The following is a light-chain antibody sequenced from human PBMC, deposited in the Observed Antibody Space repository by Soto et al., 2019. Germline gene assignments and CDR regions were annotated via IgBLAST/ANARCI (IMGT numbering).Light chain of an antibody. J-gene: IGKJ2*01. CDR2: KAS. Sequence: DIQMTQSPSTLSASVGDRVTISCRASQGISNLAWYQQKPGKAPKLLIYKASTLESGVPSRFSGSRSGTEFTLTISGLQPDDSATYYCQQYNRYYAYTFGQGTKLEIK. CDR1: QGISN. V-gene: IGKV1-5*03. CDR3: QQYNRYYAYT.